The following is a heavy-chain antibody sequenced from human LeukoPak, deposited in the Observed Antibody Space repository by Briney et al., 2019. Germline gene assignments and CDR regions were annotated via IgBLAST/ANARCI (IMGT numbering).Heavy chain of an antibody. V-gene: IGHV4-39*07. CDR2: VSYSGTT. Sequence: PSETLSLTCTVSGGSISGSSYYWGWIRQPPGKGLDWIGSVSYSGTTYYNPSLKSRVTISVDTSKNLFSLRLSSVTAADTAVYYCASGVSRYYGSRGYFDYWGQGTLVTFSS. CDR1: GGSISGSSYY. J-gene: IGHJ4*02. CDR3: ASGVSRYYGSRGYFDY. D-gene: IGHD3-22*01.